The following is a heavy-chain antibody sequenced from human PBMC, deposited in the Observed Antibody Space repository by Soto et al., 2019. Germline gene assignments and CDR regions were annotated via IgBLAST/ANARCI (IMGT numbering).Heavy chain of an antibody. D-gene: IGHD6-13*01. V-gene: IGHV3-30*01. J-gene: IGHJ4*02. CDR1: GFTFRSYA. Sequence: QVQLVESGGGVVQPGRSLRLSCAASGFTFRSYAMDWVRQAPSKGLEWVAVISYDGTNKYYADSVKGRFTISRDNSKNTLSLQMNSLRPDDTAVYYCARGDSNSWSDFWGQGTLVTVSS. CDR3: ARGDSNSWSDF. CDR2: ISYDGTNK.